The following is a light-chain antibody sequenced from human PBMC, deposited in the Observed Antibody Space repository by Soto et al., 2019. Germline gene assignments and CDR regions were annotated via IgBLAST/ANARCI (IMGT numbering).Light chain of an antibody. Sequence: QSALTQPASVSGSPGQSITISCTGASCDVGAYNYVSWYQHHPGKVPRLMIFDVSNRPSGVSNRFSGSKSGNTASLTISGLQAEDEADYYCCSYSRSSPYVFGAGTKVTVL. CDR3: CSYSRSSPYV. V-gene: IGLV2-14*03. J-gene: IGLJ1*01. CDR2: DVS. CDR1: SCDVGAYNY.